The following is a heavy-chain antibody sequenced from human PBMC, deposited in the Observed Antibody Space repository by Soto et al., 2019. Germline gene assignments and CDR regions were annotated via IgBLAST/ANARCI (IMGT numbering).Heavy chain of an antibody. D-gene: IGHD2-15*01. J-gene: IGHJ3*02. V-gene: IGHV1-18*01. Sequence: QVQLVQSGAEVKKPGASVEVSCKASGYTFTSYGISWVRQAPGQGLEWMGWISAYNGNTNYAQKLQGRVTMTTATCISRGDLGMECTRSDDRAVYYCARDSCVIGYDGFENCGRGRMMTVS. CDR3: ARDSCVIGYDGFEN. CDR1: GYTFTSYG. CDR2: ISAYNGNT.